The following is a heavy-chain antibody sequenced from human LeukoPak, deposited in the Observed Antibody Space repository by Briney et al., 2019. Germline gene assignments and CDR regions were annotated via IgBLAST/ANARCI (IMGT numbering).Heavy chain of an antibody. V-gene: IGHV1-2*02. CDR1: GYTFTGYY. CDR2: INPNSGGT. D-gene: IGHD3-3*01. CDR3: ARRRVTIFGVVPVDY. Sequence: ASVKVSCKASGYTFTGYYMHWVRQAPGQGLEWMGWINPNSGGTNYAQKFQGRVTMTRDTSISTAYMKLSRLRSDDTAVYYCARRRVTIFGVVPVDYWGQGTLVTVSS. J-gene: IGHJ4*02.